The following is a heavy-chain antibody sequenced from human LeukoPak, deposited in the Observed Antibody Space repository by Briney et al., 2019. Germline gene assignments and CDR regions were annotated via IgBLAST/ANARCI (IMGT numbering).Heavy chain of an antibody. D-gene: IGHD5-24*01. CDR3: ASEMATRDY. J-gene: IGHJ4*02. CDR2: INSDGSST. Sequence: GGSLRLSCAASRITFNTYWVHWVRQAPGKGLVWVSRINSDGSSTGYADSVKGRFTLSRDNAKNTVYLQMNSLRAEDTAVYYCASEMATRDYWGQGTLVTVSS. V-gene: IGHV3-74*01. CDR1: RITFNTYW.